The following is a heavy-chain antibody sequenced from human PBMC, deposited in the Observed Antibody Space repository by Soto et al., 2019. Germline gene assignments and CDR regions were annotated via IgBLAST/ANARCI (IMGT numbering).Heavy chain of an antibody. CDR2: ISSSSSYI. V-gene: IGHV3-21*01. Sequence: GGSLRLSCAASGFTFSSYSMNWVRQAPGEGLEWVSSISSSSSYIYYADSVKGRFTISRDNAKNSLYLQMNSLRAEDTAVYYYARDWAYSSSWQNYYYYGMDVWGQGTTVTV. D-gene: IGHD6-13*01. CDR3: ARDWAYSSSWQNYYYYGMDV. CDR1: GFTFSSYS. J-gene: IGHJ6*02.